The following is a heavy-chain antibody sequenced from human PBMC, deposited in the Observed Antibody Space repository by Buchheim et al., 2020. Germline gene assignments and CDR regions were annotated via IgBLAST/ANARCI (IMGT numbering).Heavy chain of an antibody. CDR3: ARHFEYTYGYGTYYYYMDV. D-gene: IGHD5-18*01. V-gene: IGHV5-51*01. CDR1: GYTFSNYW. CDR2: IYPRDSAT. Sequence: EVQLVQSGADVKKPGESLKISCRGFGYTFSNYWIGWVRQMPGRGLEWMGVIYPRDSATRYSPSFQGRVTISVDKSIDTAYLQWSSLKASDTAMYYCARHFEYTYGYGTYYYYMDVWGNGTT. J-gene: IGHJ6*03.